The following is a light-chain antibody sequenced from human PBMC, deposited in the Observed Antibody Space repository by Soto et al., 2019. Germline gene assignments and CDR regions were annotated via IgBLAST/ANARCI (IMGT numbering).Light chain of an antibody. CDR3: QQRSNWHGT. CDR1: QSISSW. Sequence: DIQMTHSPSTLSASVVYIVTITCRSSQSISSWVAWYQQKPGKGPKLLIYKASHLESGVPSRFSGSGSGTDFTLTISSPEPEDFAVYYCQQRSNWHGTFGPGTKVDIK. CDR2: KAS. J-gene: IGKJ3*01. V-gene: IGKV1-5*03.